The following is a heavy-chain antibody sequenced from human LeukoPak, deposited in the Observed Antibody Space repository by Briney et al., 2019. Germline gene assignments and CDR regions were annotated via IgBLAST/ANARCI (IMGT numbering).Heavy chain of an antibody. CDR2: IRSKAYGGTT. CDR3: TRVNPIPFEVVPYDY. V-gene: IGHV3-49*03. CDR1: GFTFGDYA. D-gene: IGHD2-15*01. J-gene: IGHJ4*02. Sequence: AGGSLRLSCTASGFTFGDYAMSWFRQAPGKGLEWVGFIRSKAYGGTTEYAASVKGRFTISRDDSKSIAYLQMNSLKTEDTAVYYCTRVNPIPFEVVPYDYWGQGTLVTVSS.